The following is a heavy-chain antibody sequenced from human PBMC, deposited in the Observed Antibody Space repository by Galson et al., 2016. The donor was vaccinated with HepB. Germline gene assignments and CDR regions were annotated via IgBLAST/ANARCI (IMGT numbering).Heavy chain of an antibody. J-gene: IGHJ5*02. V-gene: IGHV4-31*09. Sequence: ILSLTCTVSGGSISSGGYYWSWIRQHPGKGPEWTGYSYFRGISYYNPSLKSRATISVDKTKHQFYLKVNSVTAADKDMYYCAAKTPSSDWWPGFDPWGQGTLVTVSS. CDR1: GGSISSGGYY. CDR2: SYFRGIS. CDR3: AAKTPSSDWWPGFDP. D-gene: IGHD2-8*02.